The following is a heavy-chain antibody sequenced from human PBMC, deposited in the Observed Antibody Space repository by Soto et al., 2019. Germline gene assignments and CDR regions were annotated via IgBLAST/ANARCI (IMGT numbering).Heavy chain of an antibody. V-gene: IGHV1-46*01. D-gene: IGHD6-6*01. J-gene: IGHJ5*02. Sequence: QVQLVQSGAEVKKPGASVKVSCKASGYTFTSYYMHWVRQAPGQGLEWMGIINPSGGSTSYAQKFPRRVTMTRDTSTSTVDMELSSLRSEDTAVYYCARNIFIGVAARRGGGWFDPWGQGTLVTVSS. CDR2: INPSGGST. CDR3: ARNIFIGVAARRGGGWFDP. CDR1: GYTFTSYY.